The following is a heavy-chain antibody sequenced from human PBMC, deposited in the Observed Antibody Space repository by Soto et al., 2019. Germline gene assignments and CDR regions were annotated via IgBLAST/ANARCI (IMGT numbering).Heavy chain of an antibody. D-gene: IGHD3-10*01. CDR2: IHHSGST. Sequence: QVQLQQWGAGLLKPSETLSLTCAVYGGSYIAYYWSWIRQSPGKGLEWIGEIHHSGSTNYKPSLKSRLTISLDTSKNQFSLELRSVTAADTAVYYCASYGSGSDYNGYYFDYWGQGTLVTVSS. CDR1: GGSYIAYY. J-gene: IGHJ4*02. CDR3: ASYGSGSDYNGYYFDY. V-gene: IGHV4-34*01.